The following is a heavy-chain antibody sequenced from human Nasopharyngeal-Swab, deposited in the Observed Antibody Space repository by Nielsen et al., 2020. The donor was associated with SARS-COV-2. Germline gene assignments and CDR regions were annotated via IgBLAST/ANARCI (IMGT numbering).Heavy chain of an antibody. CDR2: IWYDGSNK. Sequence: GESLKISCAASGFTFTNFGMHWVRQAPGKGLEWVAVIWYDGSNKYYADSVKGRFTISRDNSKNTLYLQMNSLRAEDTAVYYCARESYGMDVWGQGTTVTVSS. V-gene: IGHV3-33*01. J-gene: IGHJ6*02. CDR1: GFTFTNFG. CDR3: ARESYGMDV.